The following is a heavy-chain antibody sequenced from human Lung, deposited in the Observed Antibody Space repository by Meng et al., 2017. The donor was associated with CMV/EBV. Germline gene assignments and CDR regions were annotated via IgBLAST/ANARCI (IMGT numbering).Heavy chain of an antibody. CDR2: IYGNDGD. CDR1: GFSLTTSGVG. CDR3: AHRVAASPPYYFDY. V-gene: IGHV2-5*01. D-gene: IGHD6-6*01. Sequence: GPTLVKPTQTLTLTCTFSGFSLTTSGVGVGWIRQPPGKALEWLAHIYGNDGDHYSPSLRSRLTITKDTSRNQVVLTLTNVGPVDTATYYCAHRVAASPPYYFDYWGQGTLVTVSS. J-gene: IGHJ4*02.